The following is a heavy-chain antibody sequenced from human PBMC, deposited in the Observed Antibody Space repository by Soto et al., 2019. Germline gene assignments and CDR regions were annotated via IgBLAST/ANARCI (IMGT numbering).Heavy chain of an antibody. CDR1: GFTVSSNY. Sequence: GGSLRLSCAASGFTVSSNYMSWVRQAPGKGLEWVSVIYSGGSTYYADSVKGRFTISRDNSKNTLYLQMNSLRAEDTAVYYCARDVESSGRLEYFQHWGQGTLVTVSS. D-gene: IGHD3-22*01. V-gene: IGHV3-53*01. CDR2: IYSGGST. J-gene: IGHJ1*01. CDR3: ARDVESSGRLEYFQH.